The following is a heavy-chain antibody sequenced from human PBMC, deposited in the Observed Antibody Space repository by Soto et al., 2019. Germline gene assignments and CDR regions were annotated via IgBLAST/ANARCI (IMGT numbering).Heavy chain of an antibody. Sequence: QVQLVQSGAEVKKPWASVKVSCTASGGTFSSDGISWVRKAPGQGMEWMGVIIPIFGTANYAQKFQGRVTITADKSTSTDYMEMISLRSADKAVDYCARVAYCGCDCSNPFSSWGQGTLVTVSS. J-gene: IGHJ4*02. D-gene: IGHD2-21*02. V-gene: IGHV1-69*06. CDR1: GGTFSSDG. CDR3: ARVAYCGCDCSNPFSS. CDR2: IIPIFGTA.